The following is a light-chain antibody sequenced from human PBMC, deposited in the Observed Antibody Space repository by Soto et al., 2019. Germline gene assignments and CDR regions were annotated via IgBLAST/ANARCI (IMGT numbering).Light chain of an antibody. CDR3: SSYTDRKNLV. Sequence: QSPLTQSPSASVSPGQSVTISCTGTSSDIGGYNSVSWYQEHPGKAPKVMIYDVTKRPSGVPDRFSGSKSGNTASLTVSALQAEDEADYYCSSYTDRKNLVFGTGTKVTVL. J-gene: IGLJ1*01. V-gene: IGLV2-8*01. CDR2: DVT. CDR1: SSDIGGYNS.